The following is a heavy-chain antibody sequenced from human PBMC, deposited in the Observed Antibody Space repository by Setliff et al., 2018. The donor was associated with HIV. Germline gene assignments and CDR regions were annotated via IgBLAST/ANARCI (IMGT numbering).Heavy chain of an antibody. V-gene: IGHV3-7*03. D-gene: IGHD5-12*01. J-gene: IGHJ4*02. CDR3: ARDSGVATIRKSALDY. CDR2: INRDGTEK. Sequence: GGSLRLSCAASGFTFSNYWMTWVRQAPGKGLEWVAQINRDGTEKYYVDSVKGRFTIYRDNAKNSLYLQMNSLRAEDTALYYCARDSGVATIRKSALDYWGQGTLVTVSS. CDR1: GFTFSNYW.